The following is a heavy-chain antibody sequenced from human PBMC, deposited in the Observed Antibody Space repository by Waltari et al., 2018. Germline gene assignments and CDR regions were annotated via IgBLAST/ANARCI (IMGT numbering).Heavy chain of an antibody. Sequence: QLQLQESGPGLVKPSETLSLTCTVPGGSISSSSYYWGWIRQPPGKGLEWVGSIYFSGGTYYNPSRMSRVTISVDTSKNQFSLKLSSVTAADTAVYYCARDYSSSWSLFDYWGQGTLVTVSS. CDR1: GGSISSSSYY. V-gene: IGHV4-39*01. CDR3: ARDYSSSWSLFDY. D-gene: IGHD6-13*01. CDR2: IYFSGGT. J-gene: IGHJ4*02.